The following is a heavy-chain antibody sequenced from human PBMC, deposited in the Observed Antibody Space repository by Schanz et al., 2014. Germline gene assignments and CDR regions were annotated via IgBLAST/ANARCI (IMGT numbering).Heavy chain of an antibody. V-gene: IGHV1-18*01. D-gene: IGHD3-10*01. CDR3: ARAKRFGDMDV. J-gene: IGHJ6*02. CDR2: IIPVLAIA. Sequence: QVHLVQSGAEVKKPGASVKVSCKASGYTFSSYGITWVRQAPGQGLEWMGRIIPVLAIADYAQKFQGRVTLTTDTSTSTAYMELRNLRSDDTAVYYCARAKRFGDMDVWGQGTTVTVSS. CDR1: GYTFSSYG.